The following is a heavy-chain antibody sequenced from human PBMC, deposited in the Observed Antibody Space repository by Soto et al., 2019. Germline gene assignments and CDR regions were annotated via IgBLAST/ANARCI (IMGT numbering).Heavy chain of an antibody. CDR3: TRSEGAAAGMVY. D-gene: IGHD6-13*01. V-gene: IGHV3-73*02. J-gene: IGHJ4*02. CDR2: IRSKANSYAT. Sequence: EVQLVESGGGLVQPGVSLKLSCAASGFTFSGSAIHWVRQASGKGLAWVGRIRSKANSYATAYAASVKGRFTISRDDSKNTAYLQMNSLKTEDTAVYYCTRSEGAAAGMVYWGQGTLVTVSS. CDR1: GFTFSGSA.